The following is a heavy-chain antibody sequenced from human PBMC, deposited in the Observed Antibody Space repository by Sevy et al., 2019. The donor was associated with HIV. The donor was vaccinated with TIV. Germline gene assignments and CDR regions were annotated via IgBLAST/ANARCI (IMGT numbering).Heavy chain of an antibody. Sequence: GGYLRLSCAASGFTFSSYWMSWVRQAPGKGLEWVANIKQDGSEKYYVDSVKGRFTISRDNAKNSLYLQMNSLRAEDTAVYYCARMHCSGGSCYPYDAFDIWGQGTMVTVSS. D-gene: IGHD2-15*01. CDR3: ARMHCSGGSCYPYDAFDI. V-gene: IGHV3-7*01. J-gene: IGHJ3*02. CDR2: IKQDGSEK. CDR1: GFTFSSYW.